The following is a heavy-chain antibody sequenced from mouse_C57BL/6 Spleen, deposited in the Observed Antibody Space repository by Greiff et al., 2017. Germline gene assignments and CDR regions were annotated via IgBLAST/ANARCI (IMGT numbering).Heavy chain of an antibody. CDR3: AKHVDYDGDYYAMDY. Sequence: QVQLKQSGPGLVAPSQSLSITCTVSGFSLTSYGVDWVRQPPGTGLEWLGVIWGGGSTNYNSALMSRLIISKDNSKSQVFLKMNSMQTDDTAMYYCAKHVDYDGDYYAMDYGGQGTSVTVSS. V-gene: IGHV2-9*01. CDR1: GFSLTSYG. CDR2: IWGGGST. J-gene: IGHJ4*01. D-gene: IGHD2-4*01.